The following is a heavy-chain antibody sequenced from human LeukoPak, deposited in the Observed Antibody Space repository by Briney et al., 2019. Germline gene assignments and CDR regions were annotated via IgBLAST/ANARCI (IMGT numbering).Heavy chain of an antibody. Sequence: ESGPTLVKPTQTLTLTCTFSGFSLSTSGVGVGWIRQPPGNVLEWLALIYWDDDKRYSPSLKSRLTITKDTSKNQVVLTMTNMDPVDTATYYCAQVGSWDAFDIWGQGTMVTVSS. V-gene: IGHV2-5*02. D-gene: IGHD3-10*01. CDR2: IYWDDDK. CDR3: AQVGSWDAFDI. J-gene: IGHJ3*02. CDR1: GFSLSTSGVG.